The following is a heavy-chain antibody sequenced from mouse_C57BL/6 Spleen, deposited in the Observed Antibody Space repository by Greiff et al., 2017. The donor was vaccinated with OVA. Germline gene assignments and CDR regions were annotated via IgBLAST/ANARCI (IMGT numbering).Heavy chain of an antibody. CDR3: TRHGSSFGWAMDY. CDR2: IDPENGDT. V-gene: IGHV14-4*01. J-gene: IGHJ4*01. D-gene: IGHD1-1*01. CDR1: GFNIKDDY. Sequence: EVQLQQSGAELVRPGASVKLSCTASGFNIKDDYMHWVKQRPEQGLEWIGWIDPENGDTEYASKFQGKATITADTSSNTAYLQLSSLTSEDTAVYYCTRHGSSFGWAMDYWGQGTSVTVSS.